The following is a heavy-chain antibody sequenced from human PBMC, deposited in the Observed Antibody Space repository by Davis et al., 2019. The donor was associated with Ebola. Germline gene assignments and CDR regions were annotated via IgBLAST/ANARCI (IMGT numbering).Heavy chain of an antibody. CDR1: GGSISSGGYY. J-gene: IGHJ6*02. CDR2: IYYSGST. V-gene: IGHV4-31*03. CDR3: ARDLLWFRELTNVYYYYGMDV. Sequence: MPSETLSLTCTDSGGSISSGGYYWSWIRQHPGKGPEWIGYIYYSGSTYYNPSLKSRVTISVDTSKNQFSLKLSSVTAADTAVYYCARDLLWFRELTNVYYYYGMDVWGQGTTVTVSS. D-gene: IGHD3-10*01.